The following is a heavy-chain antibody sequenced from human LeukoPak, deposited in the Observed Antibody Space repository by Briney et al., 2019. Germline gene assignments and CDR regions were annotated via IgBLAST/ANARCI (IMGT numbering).Heavy chain of an antibody. CDR2: VDPEDGET. V-gene: IGHV1-69-2*01. J-gene: IGHJ4*02. Sequence: GASVKVSCKASGYTFTDYYMHWVQQAPGKGLEWMGRVDPEDGETIYAEKFQGRVTITADTSTDTAYMELSSLRSEDTAVYYCATDLVHSSQTTHLGDYWGQGTLVTVSS. D-gene: IGHD2-2*01. CDR3: ATDLVHSSQTTHLGDY. CDR1: GYTFTDYY.